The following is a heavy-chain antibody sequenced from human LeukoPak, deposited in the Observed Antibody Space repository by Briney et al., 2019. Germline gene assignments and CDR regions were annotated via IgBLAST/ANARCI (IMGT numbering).Heavy chain of an antibody. V-gene: IGHV1-46*01. Sequence: ASVKVSCKASGYTFTSYYMHWVRQAPGQGLEWMGIINPSGGSTSYAQEFQGRVTMTRDTSTSTVYMELSSLRSEDTAVYYCARDYHTIFGVVILPPYYFDYWGQGTLVTVSS. CDR2: INPSGGST. CDR3: ARDYHTIFGVVILPPYYFDY. D-gene: IGHD3-3*01. J-gene: IGHJ4*02. CDR1: GYTFTSYY.